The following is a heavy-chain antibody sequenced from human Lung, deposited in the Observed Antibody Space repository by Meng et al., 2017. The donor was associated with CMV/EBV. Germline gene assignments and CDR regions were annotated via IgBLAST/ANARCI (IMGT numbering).Heavy chain of an antibody. CDR3: AKGNGMVDS. D-gene: IGHD1-1*01. CDR2: VWFDGSKE. Sequence: LRLSCEASGFSRTNYAMQWVRQAPGRGLEWVAIVWFDGSKESYVNSVKGRFTVSRDISKNTVYLQMNSLRAEDTAVYYCAKGNGMVDSWGQGTLVTVSS. V-gene: IGHV3-33*03. J-gene: IGHJ4*02. CDR1: GFSRTNYA.